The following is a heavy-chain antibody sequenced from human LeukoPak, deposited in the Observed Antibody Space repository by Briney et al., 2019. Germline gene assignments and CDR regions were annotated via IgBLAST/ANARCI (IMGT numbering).Heavy chain of an antibody. J-gene: IGHJ4*02. CDR1: GYTFTSYG. Sequence: AASVKVSCKASGYTFTSYGISWVRQAPGQGLEWMGWISAYNGNTNYAQKLQGRVTMTTDTSTSTAYMELRSLRSDDTAVYYCAAGNYYDSSGYYHLGYFDYWGQGTLVTVSS. CDR2: ISAYNGNT. V-gene: IGHV1-18*01. D-gene: IGHD3-22*01. CDR3: AAGNYYDSSGYYHLGYFDY.